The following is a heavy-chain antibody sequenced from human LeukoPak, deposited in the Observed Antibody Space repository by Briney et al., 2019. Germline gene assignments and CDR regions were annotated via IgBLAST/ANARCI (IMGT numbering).Heavy chain of an antibody. Sequence: GGSLRLSCAASGFTFSNYAMSWVRQAPGKGLEWVSSISSSSSYIYYADSVKGRFTISRDNAKNSLYLQMNSLRAEDTAVYYCARGSRYCSSTSCSRGYMDVWGKGTTVTVSS. CDR2: ISSSSSYI. CDR3: ARGSRYCSSTSCSRGYMDV. D-gene: IGHD2-2*01. V-gene: IGHV3-21*01. CDR1: GFTFSNYA. J-gene: IGHJ6*03.